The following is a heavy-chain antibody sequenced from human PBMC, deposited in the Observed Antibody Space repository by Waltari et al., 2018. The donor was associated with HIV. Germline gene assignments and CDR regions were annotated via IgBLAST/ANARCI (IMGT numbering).Heavy chain of an antibody. CDR2: IKPNAGSA. Sequence: QVHLQQSGAEVKKPGASVRISCKTSGYTLTRYYIHWVRQGPGHTLQWMGIIKPNAGSATPGQKFRGRVTISRDTSTNTAFLELSRLTTEDTAIYYCARRGSYFDFWGGYGSPAPFDFWGQGTLVTVST. J-gene: IGHJ4*02. V-gene: IGHV1-46*01. D-gene: IGHD3-3*01. CDR3: ARRGSYFDFWGGYGSPAPFDF. CDR1: GYTLTRYY.